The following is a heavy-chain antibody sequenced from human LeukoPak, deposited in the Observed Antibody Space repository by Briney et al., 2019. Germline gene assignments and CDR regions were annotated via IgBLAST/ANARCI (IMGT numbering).Heavy chain of an antibody. CDR3: ARGAARMVEMGTMISFEY. J-gene: IGHJ4*02. CDR1: GFTFSSYP. D-gene: IGHD5-24*01. V-gene: IGHV3-30*04. Sequence: PGGSLRLSCAASGFTFSSYPMHWVRQAPGKGLEWVAVISYDGSNKKYADSVKGRFTISRVNSQKTLYLQMNSLRAEDAAVYYCARGAARMVEMGTMISFEYWGQGTLVTVSS. CDR2: ISYDGSNK.